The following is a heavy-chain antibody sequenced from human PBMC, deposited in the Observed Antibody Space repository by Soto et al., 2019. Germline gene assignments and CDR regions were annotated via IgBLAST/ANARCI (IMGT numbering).Heavy chain of an antibody. J-gene: IGHJ4*02. CDR2: ISAYNGTR. CDR3: ARGTYNDF. V-gene: IGHV1-18*01. CDR1: GYNLMTYG. D-gene: IGHD1-1*01. Sequence: QVQLVQSGAEVKKPGASVKVSCKASGYNLMTYGINWVRQAPGQGLEWVAWISAYNGTRYSAQNFQGRVTMTTDAHTSTAYMELRSLRSDDTAIYFCARGTYNDFWGQGTLVTVSS.